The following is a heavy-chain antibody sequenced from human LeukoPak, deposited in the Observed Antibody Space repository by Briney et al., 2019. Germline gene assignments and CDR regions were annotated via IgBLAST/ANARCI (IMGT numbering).Heavy chain of an antibody. J-gene: IGHJ2*01. Sequence: PSETLSLTCTVSGGSISSYYWSWIRQPAGKGLEWIGRIYTSGSTNYNPSLKSRVTISVDTSKNQFSLKLSSVTAADTAVYYCARLGRGPRTYWYFDLWGRGTLVTVSS. CDR2: IYTSGST. CDR1: GGSISSYY. CDR3: ARLGRGPRTYWYFDL. V-gene: IGHV4-4*07. D-gene: IGHD3-10*01.